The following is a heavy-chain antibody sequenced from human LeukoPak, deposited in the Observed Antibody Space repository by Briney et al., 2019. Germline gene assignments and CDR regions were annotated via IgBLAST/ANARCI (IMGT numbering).Heavy chain of an antibody. CDR3: ARDRGDYGDYPYRYFDL. CDR1: GYSISSDNY. V-gene: IGHV4-38-2*02. Sequence: PSETLSLTCAVSGYSISSDNYWVWIRQPPGQGLEWTGGIYHSGSTYYNPSLKSRVTISVDTSKNQFSLKLSSVTAADTAVYYCARDRGDYGDYPYRYFDLWGRGTLVTVSS. CDR2: IYHSGST. J-gene: IGHJ2*01. D-gene: IGHD4-17*01.